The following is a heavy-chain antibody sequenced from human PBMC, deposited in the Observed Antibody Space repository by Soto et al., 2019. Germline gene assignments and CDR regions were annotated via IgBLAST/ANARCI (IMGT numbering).Heavy chain of an antibody. V-gene: IGHV3-7*01. CDR2: IKQDGSEK. J-gene: IGHJ3*02. Sequence: GGSLRLSCAASGFTFSSYWMSWVRQAPGKGLEWVANIKQDGSEKYYVDSVKGRFTISRDNAKNSLYLQMNSLRAEDTAVYYCARGRAYYDFWSGYIGAFDIWGQGTMVTVSS. D-gene: IGHD3-3*01. CDR1: GFTFSSYW. CDR3: ARGRAYYDFWSGYIGAFDI.